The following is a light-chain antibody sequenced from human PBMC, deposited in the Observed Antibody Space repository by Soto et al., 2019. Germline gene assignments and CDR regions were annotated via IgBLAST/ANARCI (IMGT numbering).Light chain of an antibody. CDR3: QQYGDSPAYT. CDR2: QTS. CDR1: QSINREF. V-gene: IGKV3-20*01. Sequence: EIILTQSPGTLSVSPGERATLSCRGSQSINREFLAWYQQKPGQAPRLLMFQTSSRASGVPDRFSDSGSGTDFTLTITGLEPEDSAVYYCQQYGDSPAYTFGQGTKLEI. J-gene: IGKJ2*01.